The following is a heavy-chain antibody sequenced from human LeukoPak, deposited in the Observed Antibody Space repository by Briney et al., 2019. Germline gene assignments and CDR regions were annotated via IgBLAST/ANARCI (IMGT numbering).Heavy chain of an antibody. J-gene: IGHJ4*02. CDR2: ISMSSSYM. CDR1: GFRFSGYV. V-gene: IGHV3-21*01. Sequence: GGSLRLSCVASGFRFSGYVMKWVRQAPGKGLEWISTISMSSSYMYYADSVRGRFTISRDNSKNTMSVQMDDLRAEDTAVYYCTRYNNDHFDYWGQGTLVTVSS. CDR3: TRYNNDHFDY. D-gene: IGHD1-14*01.